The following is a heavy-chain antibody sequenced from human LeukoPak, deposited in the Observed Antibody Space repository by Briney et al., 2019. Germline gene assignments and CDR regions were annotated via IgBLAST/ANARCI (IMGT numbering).Heavy chain of an antibody. CDR3: ATNQIMIREYYFAY. D-gene: IGHD3-16*01. Sequence: PGGSLRLSCAASGFTFSTYGMHWVRQAPGKGLEWVAVIWYDGSNKYYADSVKGRFTISRDNSKNTLYLQMNSLRAEDTAVYYCATNQIMIREYYFAYWGQGGLVTVSS. J-gene: IGHJ4*02. CDR2: IWYDGSNK. V-gene: IGHV3-33*01. CDR1: GFTFSTYG.